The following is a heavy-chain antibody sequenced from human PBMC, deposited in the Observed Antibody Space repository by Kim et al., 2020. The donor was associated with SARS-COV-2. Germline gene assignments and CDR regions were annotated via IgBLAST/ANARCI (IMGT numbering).Heavy chain of an antibody. CDR2: INNDGSIT. D-gene: IGHD3-10*01. J-gene: IGHJ4*02. Sequence: GGSLRLSCAASGFTFSRYWMHWVRQVPGKGLVWVSCINNDGSITTYADSVKGGFSISRDNAKNTVYLQMNSLRAEDTAVYYCVRVDYVSGSYYDYWGQGTLVTVSS. V-gene: IGHV3-74*01. CDR3: VRVDYVSGSYYDY. CDR1: GFTFSRYW.